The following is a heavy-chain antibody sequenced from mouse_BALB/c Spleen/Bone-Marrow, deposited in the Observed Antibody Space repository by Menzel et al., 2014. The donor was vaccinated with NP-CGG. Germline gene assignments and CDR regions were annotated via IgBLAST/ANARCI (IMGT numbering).Heavy chain of an antibody. Sequence: EVKLVESGAELVKSGASVKLSCTASGFNIKDTYMHWVKQRPEQGLEWIGRIDPANGNTKYDPKFQGKATITADTSSSTAYLQLSSLTSEDAAVYYCARWEYYAMDYWGQGTSVTVSS. CDR2: IDPANGNT. V-gene: IGHV14-3*02. CDR1: GFNIKDTY. J-gene: IGHJ4*01. CDR3: ARWEYYAMDY. D-gene: IGHD4-1*01.